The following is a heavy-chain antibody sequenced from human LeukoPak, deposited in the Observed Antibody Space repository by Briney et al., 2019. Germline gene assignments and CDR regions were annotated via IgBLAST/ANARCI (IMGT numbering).Heavy chain of an antibody. J-gene: IGHJ6*02. CDR1: GGSISSYY. Sequence: NPSETLSLTCTVSGGSISSYYWSWIRQPPGKGLEWIGYIYYSGSTNYNPSLKSRVTISVDTSKNQFSLKLSSVTAADTAVYYCATTQTLEPHSWYEDYYYYGMDVWGQGTTVTVSS. D-gene: IGHD6-13*01. CDR2: IYYSGST. CDR3: ATTQTLEPHSWYEDYYYYGMDV. V-gene: IGHV4-59*01.